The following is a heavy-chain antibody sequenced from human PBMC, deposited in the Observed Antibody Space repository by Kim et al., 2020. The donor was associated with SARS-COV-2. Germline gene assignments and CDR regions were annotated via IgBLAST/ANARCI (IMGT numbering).Heavy chain of an antibody. V-gene: IGHV3-30*02. J-gene: IGHJ5*02. CDR2: SNK. D-gene: IGHD3-22*01. Sequence: SNKYYADSVKGRFTISRDNSKNTLYLQMNSLRAEDTAVYYCAKDDSSGSWGQGTLVTVSS. CDR3: AKDDSSGS.